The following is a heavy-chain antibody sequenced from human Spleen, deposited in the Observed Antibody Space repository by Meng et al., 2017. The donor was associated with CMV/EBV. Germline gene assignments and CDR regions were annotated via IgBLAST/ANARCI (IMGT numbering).Heavy chain of an antibody. V-gene: IGHV3-9*01. CDR1: GFSFDVCA. CDR3: TRDPFRGVGLGDEDFYFDY. CDR2: VSWTRDSI. J-gene: IGHJ4*02. Sequence: GGSLRLSCAASGFSFDVCAMHWVRQAPGKGLVWVSSVSWTRDSIGYADSAKGRFTISRDNGMNSLYLQMNSLRAEDTAVYYCTRDPFRGVGLGDEDFYFDYWGQGTLVTVSS. D-gene: IGHD4-17*01.